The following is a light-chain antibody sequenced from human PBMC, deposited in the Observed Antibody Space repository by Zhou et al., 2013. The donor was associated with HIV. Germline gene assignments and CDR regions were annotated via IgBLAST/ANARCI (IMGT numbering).Light chain of an antibody. J-gene: IGKJ5*01. CDR1: QSVSSTY. CDR3: QQYHDWPPIS. CDR2: DAS. V-gene: IGKV3D-15*01. Sequence: EIVLTQSPDTLSLSPGERATLSCRASQSVSSTYLAWYQQRPGRAPRLLIYDASARATGVPAKFSGSGSETEFTLTVSSLQSEDCAVYYCQQYHDWPPISFAQGTRLEIK.